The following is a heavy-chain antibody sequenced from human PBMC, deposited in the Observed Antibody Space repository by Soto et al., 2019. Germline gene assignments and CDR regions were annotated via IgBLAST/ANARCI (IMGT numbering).Heavy chain of an antibody. Sequence: SVKVSCKASGGTFSSYAISWVRQAPGQGLEWMGGIIPIFGTANYAQKFQGRVTITADESTSTAYMELSSLRSEDTAVYYCARLLTPRGYVDYWGQGTMVTVSS. CDR3: ARLLTPRGYVDY. J-gene: IGHJ4*02. V-gene: IGHV1-69*13. CDR2: IIPIFGTA. CDR1: GGTFSSYA. D-gene: IGHD2-15*01.